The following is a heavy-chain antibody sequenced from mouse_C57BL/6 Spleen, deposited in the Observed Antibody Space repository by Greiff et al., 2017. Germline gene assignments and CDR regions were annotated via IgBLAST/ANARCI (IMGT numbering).Heavy chain of an antibody. D-gene: IGHD1-1*01. CDR1: GYTFTDHT. J-gene: IGHJ3*01. V-gene: IGHV1-78*01. CDR2: IYPRDGST. Sequence: VQLQQSDAELVKPGASVKISCKVSGYTFTDHTIHWMKQRPEQGLEWIGYIYPRDGSTKYNEKFKGKATLTADKSSSTAYMQLNSLTSEDSAVYFCAPGGYYYGGGFAYWGQGTLVTVSA. CDR3: APGGYYYGGGFAY.